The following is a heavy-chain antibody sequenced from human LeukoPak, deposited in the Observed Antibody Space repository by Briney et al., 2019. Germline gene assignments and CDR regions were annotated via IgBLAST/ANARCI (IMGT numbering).Heavy chain of an antibody. CDR1: GYTFATFG. Sequence: ASVKVSCKASGYTFATFGISWLRQAPGQGLEWLGWISVYNGDTHFAQRFQGRVTMTTDTSTSTVYMDLRSLTSDDTAVYYCARGGYQPYYYMDVWGTGTTVTVSS. V-gene: IGHV1-18*01. CDR2: ISVYNGDT. J-gene: IGHJ6*03. CDR3: ARGGYQPYYYMDV. D-gene: IGHD2-2*01.